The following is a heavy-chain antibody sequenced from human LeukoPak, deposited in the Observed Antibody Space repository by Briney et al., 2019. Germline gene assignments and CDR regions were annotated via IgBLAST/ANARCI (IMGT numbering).Heavy chain of an antibody. D-gene: IGHD3-3*01. CDR1: GGSISSGGYY. CDR2: IYYSGST. Sequence: SQTLSLTCTVSGGSISSGGYYWSWIRQHPGKGLEWIGYIYYSGSTYYNPSLKSRVTISVDTSKNQFSLKLSSVTAADTAVYYCARGRDYDFSSGYLGGFDYWGQGTLVTVSS. CDR3: ARGRDYDFSSGYLGGFDY. J-gene: IGHJ4*02. V-gene: IGHV4-31*03.